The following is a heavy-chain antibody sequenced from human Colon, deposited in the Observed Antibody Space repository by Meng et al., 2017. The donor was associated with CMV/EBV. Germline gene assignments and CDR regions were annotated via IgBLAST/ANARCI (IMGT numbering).Heavy chain of an antibody. J-gene: IGHJ4*02. D-gene: IGHD6-19*01. V-gene: IGHV4-39*07. CDR3: VRGGGIGVADY. Sequence: GSLRLSCIISGASISSTDYWGWIRQPPGKGLEWIGNIHSSGTTYYNPSLKSRVTISVDTSKNQVSLKVNSVTAADTATYYCVRGGGIGVADYWGQGTLVTVSS. CDR1: GASISSTDY. CDR2: IHSSGTT.